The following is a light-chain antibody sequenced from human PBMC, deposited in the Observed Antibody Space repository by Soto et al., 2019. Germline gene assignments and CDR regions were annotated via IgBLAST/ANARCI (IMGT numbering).Light chain of an antibody. CDR2: DAS. CDR3: QQYNSYSWT. Sequence: SPMTQSATSVSATVGARVTMTCRASQSISNWVAWYQQKPGKAPKLLIYDASSLESGVPSRFSGSGSGTEFTLTISSLQPDDFATYYCQQYNSYSWTFGQGTKVDI. CDR1: QSISNW. J-gene: IGKJ1*01. V-gene: IGKV1-5*01.